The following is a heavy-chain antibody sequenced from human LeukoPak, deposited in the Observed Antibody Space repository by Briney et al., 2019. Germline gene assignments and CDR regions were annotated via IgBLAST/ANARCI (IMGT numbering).Heavy chain of an antibody. J-gene: IGHJ5*02. CDR1: GFTVSNNY. V-gene: IGHV3-53*01. CDR3: ARESTLGWFDP. CDR2: IYSGGKT. Sequence: PGGSLRLSCAASGFTVSNNYMNWVRQAPGKGLEWVSVIYSGGKTYYADSVKGRFTISRDTSKNTLYLQLSGLRAEDTAVYYCARESTLGWFDPWGQGTLVTVSS.